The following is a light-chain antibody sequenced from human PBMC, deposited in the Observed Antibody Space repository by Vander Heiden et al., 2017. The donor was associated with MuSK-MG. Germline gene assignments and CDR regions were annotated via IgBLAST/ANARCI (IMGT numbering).Light chain of an antibody. CDR3: HQYNNWPPGT. Sequence: IVVPHSPAPLSGSPRERVTLSCQARPSVSSYLAWYQQRPGQAPRRLIYGSSTRGTGIPARFSGSGSGTAFTLPISSLQSEDFVPYYCHQYNNWPPGTFGQGTKVEIK. V-gene: IGKV3-15*01. J-gene: IGKJ1*01. CDR2: GSS. CDR1: PSVSSY.